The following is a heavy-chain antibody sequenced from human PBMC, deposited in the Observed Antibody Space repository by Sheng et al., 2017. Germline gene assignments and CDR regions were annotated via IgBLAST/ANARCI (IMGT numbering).Heavy chain of an antibody. CDR1: GGSISRSSYY. CDR3: ARLYCSGLDY. CDR2: IYYGGNT. V-gene: IGHV4-39*07. Sequence: QLQLQESGPGLVKPSETLSLTCTVSGGSISRSSYYWGWVRQPPGKGLEWIGNIYYGGNTYYNPALKSRVTISVDTSKNQFSLNLTSVTGADTALYYCARLYCSGLDYWGQGRLVTVSS. J-gene: IGHJ4*02. D-gene: IGHD3-10*01.